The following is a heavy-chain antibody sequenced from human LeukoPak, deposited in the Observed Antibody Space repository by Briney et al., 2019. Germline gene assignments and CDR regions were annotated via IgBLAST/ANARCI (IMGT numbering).Heavy chain of an antibody. CDR2: INPNSGNT. V-gene: IGHV1-8*03. CDR3: ARSSIAASDAFDI. CDR1: GYTFTGYY. D-gene: IGHD6-6*01. J-gene: IGHJ3*02. Sequence: ASVKASCKASGYTFTGYYMHWVRQAPGQGLEWMGWINPNSGNTGYAQMFQGRVTITRNTSISTAYMELSSLRSEDTAVYYCARSSIAASDAFDIWGQGTMVTVSS.